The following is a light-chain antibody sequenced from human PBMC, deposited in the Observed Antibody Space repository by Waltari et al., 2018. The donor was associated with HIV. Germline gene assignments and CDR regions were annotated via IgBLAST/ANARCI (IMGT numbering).Light chain of an antibody. CDR3: QQYYGTPYT. J-gene: IGKJ2*01. CDR1: QSILYSSNNKNY. CDR2: WAS. Sequence: DFVMTQSPDSLVVSLGERATINCKSSQSILYSSNNKNYLAWYQQKPGQPPKLLISWASTRESGVPDRFSGSGSGTDFTLTISSLQAEDVAVYYCQQYYGTPYTFGQGTKLEI. V-gene: IGKV4-1*01.